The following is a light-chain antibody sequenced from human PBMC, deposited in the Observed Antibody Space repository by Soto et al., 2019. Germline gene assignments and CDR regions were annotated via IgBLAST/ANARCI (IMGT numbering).Light chain of an antibody. V-gene: IGKV1-39*01. CDR2: GTS. J-gene: IGKJ1*01. CDR1: QSISNS. Sequence: DIQLTQSPSSLSASVGDRVTITCRASQSISNSLNWYQQKPGKAPNLLIYGTSDLQSGVPSRFSGSGSGTEFTLTISSLQRDDFAIYYCQQSNSSSWTFGQGTKVEIK. CDR3: QQSNSSSWT.